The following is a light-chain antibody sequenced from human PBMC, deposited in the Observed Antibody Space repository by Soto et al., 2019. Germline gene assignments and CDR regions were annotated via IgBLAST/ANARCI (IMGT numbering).Light chain of an antibody. CDR1: SSNIGNFY. J-gene: IGLJ7*01. Sequence: QSVLTQPPSASGTPGQRVTISCSGSSSNIGNFYVYWYQQLPGTAPKLLIYKNNQRPLGVPDRFSGSKSGTSASLATSGLRSEDEADDYCAAWDDSLSGPGVFGGGTQLTVL. CDR3: AAWDDSLSGPGV. V-gene: IGLV1-47*01. CDR2: KNN.